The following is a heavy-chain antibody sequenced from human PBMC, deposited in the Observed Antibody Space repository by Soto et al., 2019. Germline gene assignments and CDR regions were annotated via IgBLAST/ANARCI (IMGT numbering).Heavy chain of an antibody. J-gene: IGHJ4*02. CDR2: IYYSGST. CDR3: ARGRPDLITIFGVVIIGPFDY. D-gene: IGHD3-3*01. V-gene: IGHV4-59*01. CDR1: GGSISSYY. Sequence: SETLSLTCTVAGGSISSYYWSRIRQPPGKGLEWIGYIYYSGSTNYNPSLKSRVTISVDTSKNQFSLKLSSVTAADTAVYYCARGRPDLITIFGVVIIGPFDYWGQGTLVTVSS.